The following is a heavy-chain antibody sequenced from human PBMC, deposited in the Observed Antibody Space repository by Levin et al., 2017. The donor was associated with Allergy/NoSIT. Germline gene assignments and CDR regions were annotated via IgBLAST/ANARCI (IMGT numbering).Heavy chain of an antibody. CDR3: ARKIEGGYSSSWYDGWGAFDI. J-gene: IGHJ3*02. D-gene: IGHD6-13*01. V-gene: IGHV1-69*06. CDR2: IIPIFGTA. Sequence: SVKVSCKASGGTFSSYAISWVRQAPGQGLEWMGGIIPIFGTANYAQKFQGRVTITADKSTSTAYMELSSLRSEDTAVYYCARKIEGGYSSSWYDGWGAFDIWGQGTMVTVSS. CDR1: GGTFSSYA.